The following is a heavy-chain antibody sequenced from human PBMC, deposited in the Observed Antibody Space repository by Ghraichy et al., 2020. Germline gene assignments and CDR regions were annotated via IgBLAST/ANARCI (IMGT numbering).Heavy chain of an antibody. CDR3: AAEGSLDYDFWSGYKPLYYSKSIDA. D-gene: IGHD3-3*01. Sequence: SVKVSCKASGFTLTSSAVQWLRPSRGQRLSWLGCILDGRGTKNYAQKFQERVTITRDMSTSTADMEVSSLRSEDTAVYHCAAEGSLDYDFWSGYKPLYYSKSIDASGSGTTVT. CDR2: ILDGRGTK. CDR1: GFTLTSSA. V-gene: IGHV1-58*01. J-gene: IGHJ6*03.